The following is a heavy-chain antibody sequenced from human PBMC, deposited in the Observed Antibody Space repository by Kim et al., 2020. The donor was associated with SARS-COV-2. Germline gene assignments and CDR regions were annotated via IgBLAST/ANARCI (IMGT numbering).Heavy chain of an antibody. Sequence: GGSLRLSCAASGFTFSSYAMSWVRQAPGKGLEWVSAISGSGGSTYYADSVKGRFTISSDNSKNTLYLQMNSLRAEDTAVYYCAQAHPRHDYGDYFDYWGQGTLVTVSS. V-gene: IGHV3-23*01. CDR1: GFTFSSYA. D-gene: IGHD4-17*01. CDR2: ISGSGGST. CDR3: AQAHPRHDYGDYFDY. J-gene: IGHJ4*02.